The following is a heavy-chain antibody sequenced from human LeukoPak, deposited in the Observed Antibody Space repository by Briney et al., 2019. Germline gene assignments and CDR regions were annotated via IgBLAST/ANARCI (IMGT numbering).Heavy chain of an antibody. Sequence: GGSLRLSCAASGFTFSSYSMNWVRQAPGKGLEWVSVVASDGSTKYADSVKGRFAISRDNSKNTLYLQMNSLRAEDTGVYYCAKATVGGYEDWGQGTLVTVSS. CDR3: AKATVGGYED. CDR1: GFTFSSYS. CDR2: VASDGST. D-gene: IGHD5-12*01. V-gene: IGHV3-53*01. J-gene: IGHJ4*02.